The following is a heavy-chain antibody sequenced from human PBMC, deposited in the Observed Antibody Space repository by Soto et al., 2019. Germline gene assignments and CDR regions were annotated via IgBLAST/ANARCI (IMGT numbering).Heavy chain of an antibody. Sequence: QVQLVQSGAEVKKPGASVKVSCKASGYTFSSFGISWVRQAPGQGLEWMGWISTYNGNTNYAQKLHGRVTMTTDTSTGTAYMELRSLRSDDTAVYYCARLWGYGDYGEMGYWGQGTLVTVSS. D-gene: IGHD4-17*01. J-gene: IGHJ4*02. CDR2: ISTYNGNT. CDR1: GYTFSSFG. CDR3: ARLWGYGDYGEMGY. V-gene: IGHV1-18*01.